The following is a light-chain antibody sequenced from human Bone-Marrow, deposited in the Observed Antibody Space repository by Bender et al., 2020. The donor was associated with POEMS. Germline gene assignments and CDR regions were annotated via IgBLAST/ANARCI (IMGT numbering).Light chain of an antibody. CDR3: QMWDYRTDQGV. Sequence: SYVLTQPPSVSVAPGKTARITCGSNNIGSKGVHWYQQKSGQAPVLVVYDDIDRPSGIPERFSGSHSGNMATLTISRVEAGDEADYYCQMWDYRTDQGVFGGGTKLTVL. V-gene: IGLV3-21*03. CDR1: NIGSKG. CDR2: DDI. J-gene: IGLJ3*02.